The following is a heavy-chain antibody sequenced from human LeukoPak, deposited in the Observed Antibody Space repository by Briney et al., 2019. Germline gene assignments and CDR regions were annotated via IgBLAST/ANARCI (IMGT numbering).Heavy chain of an antibody. Sequence: PGGSLTLSCAASGFTCSSYSMNWVRQAPGKAREWRSYIGITSDNTKYEDSVTGPFNISGGKAKISVYLQMNSLRVEDTAVSYCARDTKYAFDNWGQGTLVTVSS. CDR2: IGITSDNT. V-gene: IGHV3-48*01. CDR3: ARDTKYAFDN. CDR1: GFTCSSYS. D-gene: IGHD2-2*01. J-gene: IGHJ4*02.